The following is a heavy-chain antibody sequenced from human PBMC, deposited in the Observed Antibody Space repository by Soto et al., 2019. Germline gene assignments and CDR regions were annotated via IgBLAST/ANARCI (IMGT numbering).Heavy chain of an antibody. CDR2: IIPILGIA. CDR1: GGTFSSYT. Sequence: QVQLVQSGAEVKKPGSSVKVSCKASGGTFSSYTISWVRQAPGQGLEWMGRIIPILGIANYAQKFQGRVTITADKSTSTAYMELSSLRSKDTAVYYCARLSSVTSNYFDYWGQGTLVTVSS. V-gene: IGHV1-69*02. D-gene: IGHD4-17*01. CDR3: ARLSSVTSNYFDY. J-gene: IGHJ4*02.